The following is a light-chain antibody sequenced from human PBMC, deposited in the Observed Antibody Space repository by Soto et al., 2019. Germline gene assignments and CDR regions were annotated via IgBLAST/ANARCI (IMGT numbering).Light chain of an antibody. Sequence: EIVLTQSPGTLSLSPGERATLSCRASQSVSSSYLAWYQQKPGQAPRLLIYGASSRATGIPDRFSGSGSGTDFTLTISRLEPEDFAVYYCQEYGSSPPRITFGPGKRLEIK. CDR2: GAS. J-gene: IGKJ5*01. CDR1: QSVSSSY. V-gene: IGKV3-20*01. CDR3: QEYGSSPPRIT.